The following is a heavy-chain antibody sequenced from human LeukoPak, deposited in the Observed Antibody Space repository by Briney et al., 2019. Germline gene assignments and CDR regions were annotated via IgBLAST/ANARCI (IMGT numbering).Heavy chain of an antibody. Sequence: ASVKVSCKASGGTFSSYAISWVRQAPGQGLEWMGWINHNSGDTTYAQKFQGRVTLTRDTSSSTVYMELSRLGSDDTAVYYCSREDYWGQGTLVTVSS. CDR3: SREDY. V-gene: IGHV1-2*02. J-gene: IGHJ4*02. CDR2: INHNSGDT. CDR1: GGTFSSYA.